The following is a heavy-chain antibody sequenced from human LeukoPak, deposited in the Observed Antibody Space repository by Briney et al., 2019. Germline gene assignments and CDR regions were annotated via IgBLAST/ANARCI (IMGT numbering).Heavy chain of an antibody. CDR2: IYYSGST. J-gene: IGHJ4*02. Sequence: SQTLSLTCTVSGGSISSGGYYWSWIRQHPGKGLEWIGYIYYSGSTYYNPSLKSRVTMSVDTSKNQFSLKLSSVTAADTAVYYCARETSKPEWELLFDYWGQGTLVTVSS. CDR3: ARETSKPEWELLFDY. V-gene: IGHV4-31*03. CDR1: GGSISSGGYY. D-gene: IGHD1-26*01.